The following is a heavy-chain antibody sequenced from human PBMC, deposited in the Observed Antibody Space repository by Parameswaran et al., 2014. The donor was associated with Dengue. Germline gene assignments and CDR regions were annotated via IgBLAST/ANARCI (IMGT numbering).Heavy chain of an antibody. Sequence: PGKGLEWMGIIYPGDSDTRYSPSFQGQVTISADKSISTAYLQWSSLKASDTAMYYCARFSCSSTSCYLRPGLDAFDIWGQGTMVTVSS. J-gene: IGHJ3*02. CDR2: IYPGDSDT. CDR3: ARFSCSSTSCYLRPGLDAFDI. V-gene: IGHV5-51*01. D-gene: IGHD2-2*01.